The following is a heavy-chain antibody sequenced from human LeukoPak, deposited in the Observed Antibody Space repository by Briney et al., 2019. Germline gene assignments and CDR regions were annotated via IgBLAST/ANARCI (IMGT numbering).Heavy chain of an antibody. CDR1: GYSFTSYW. CDR2: IDPSDSYT. Sequence: GESLRVSCKGSGYSFTSYWISWVRQLPGKGLEWMGRIDPSDSYTNYSPSFQGHVTISADKSISTAYLQWSSLKASDTAMYYCARQQPYAFDIWGQGTMVTVSS. CDR3: ARQQPYAFDI. V-gene: IGHV5-10-1*01. D-gene: IGHD6-13*01. J-gene: IGHJ3*02.